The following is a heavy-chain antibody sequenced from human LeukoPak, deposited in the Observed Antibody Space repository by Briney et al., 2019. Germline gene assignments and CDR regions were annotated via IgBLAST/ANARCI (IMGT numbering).Heavy chain of an antibody. J-gene: IGHJ4*02. V-gene: IGHV3-74*01. CDR3: ARDLGGYSSGWTIDY. D-gene: IGHD6-19*01. CDR1: GFTFSSYW. CDR2: INSDGSST. Sequence: GGSLRLSCAASGFTFSSYWMHWIRQARGKGLVWVSRINSDGSSTSYADSVKGRFTISRDNAKNTLYLQMNSLRAEDTAVYYCARDLGGYSSGWTIDYWGQGTLVTVSS.